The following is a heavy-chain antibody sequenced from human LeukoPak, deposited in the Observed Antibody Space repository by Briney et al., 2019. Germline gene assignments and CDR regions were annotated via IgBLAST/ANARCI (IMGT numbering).Heavy chain of an antibody. D-gene: IGHD5-24*01. CDR1: GFTFSTYG. CDR2: IRYDGSNK. CDR3: ARLATHGDY. Sequence: GGSLRLSCAASGFTFSTYGMHWVRQAPGKGLEWVAFIRYDGSNKYYAESVKGRFTISRDNSKNTLYLQMNSLRAEDTAVYYCARLATHGDYWGQGTLVTVSS. V-gene: IGHV3-30*02. J-gene: IGHJ4*02.